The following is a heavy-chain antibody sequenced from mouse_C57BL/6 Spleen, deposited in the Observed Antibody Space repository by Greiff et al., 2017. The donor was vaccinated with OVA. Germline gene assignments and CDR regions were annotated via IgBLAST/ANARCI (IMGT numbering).Heavy chain of an antibody. CDR3: AREETIVTHWYFDV. CDR2: IDPSDSYT. D-gene: IGHD2-5*01. CDR1: GYTFTSYW. V-gene: IGHV1-69*01. J-gene: IGHJ1*03. Sequence: QVQLKQPGAELVMPGASVKLSCKASGYTFTSYWMHWVKQRPGQGLEWIGEIDPSDSYTNYNQKFKGKSTLTVDKSSSTAYMQLSSLTSEDSAVYYCAREETIVTHWYFDVWGTGTTVTVSS.